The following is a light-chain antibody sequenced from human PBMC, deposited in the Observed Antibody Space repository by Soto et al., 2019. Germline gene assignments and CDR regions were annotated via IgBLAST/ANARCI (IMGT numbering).Light chain of an antibody. Sequence: QSVLTQPPSASGTPGQGVTISCSGSSSNIEFNYVYWYQYLPGTAPKLLIYRNDQRPSGVPDRFYGSKSGATASLAISGLRSEDEAEYSCATWVDSLSGVVFGGGTKLTVL. CDR1: SSNIEFNY. CDR2: RND. CDR3: ATWVDSLSGVV. V-gene: IGLV1-47*01. J-gene: IGLJ3*02.